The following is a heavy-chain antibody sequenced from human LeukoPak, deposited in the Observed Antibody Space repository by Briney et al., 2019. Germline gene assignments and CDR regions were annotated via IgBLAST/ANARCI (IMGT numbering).Heavy chain of an antibody. CDR3: ARGAVSIAAAGTSDY. CDR2: INSSSSYK. J-gene: IGHJ4*02. D-gene: IGHD6-13*01. CDR1: GFTFSSYS. Sequence: GGSLRLSCAASGFTFSSYSMNWVRQAPGKGLEWVSSINSSSSYKYYADSVKGRFTIARDNAKNSLYLQKSSLRAEDTAGYYCARGAVSIAAAGTSDYWGQGTLVTVSS. V-gene: IGHV3-21*01.